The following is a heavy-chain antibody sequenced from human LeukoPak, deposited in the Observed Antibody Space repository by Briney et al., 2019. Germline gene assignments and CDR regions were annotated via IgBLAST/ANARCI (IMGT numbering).Heavy chain of an antibody. CDR1: GGSFSGYY. V-gene: IGHV4-34*01. CDR3: ARAGDSSGYSDY. D-gene: IGHD3-22*01. Sequence: PSETLSLTCAVYGGSFSGYYWSWIRQPPGKGLEWIGEINHSGSTNYNPSLKSRVTISVDTSKNQFSLKLSSVTAADTAVYYCARAGDSSGYSDYWGQGTLVTASS. CDR2: INHSGST. J-gene: IGHJ4*02.